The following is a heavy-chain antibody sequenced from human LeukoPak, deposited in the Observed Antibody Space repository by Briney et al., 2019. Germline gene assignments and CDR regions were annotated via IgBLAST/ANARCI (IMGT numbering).Heavy chain of an antibody. CDR2: ISAYNGNT. CDR3: ARGITMIRGIIRGWFDP. Sequence: GASVKVSCKASGYTFTSYGISWVRQAPGQGLEWMGWISAYNGNTNYAQKLQGRVTMTRNTSISTAYMELSSLRSEDTAVYYCARGITMIRGIIRGWFDPWGQGTVVTVSS. J-gene: IGHJ5*02. V-gene: IGHV1-18*01. D-gene: IGHD3-10*01. CDR1: GYTFTSYG.